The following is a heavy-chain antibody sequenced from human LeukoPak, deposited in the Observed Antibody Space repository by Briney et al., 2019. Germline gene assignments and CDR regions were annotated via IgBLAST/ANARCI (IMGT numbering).Heavy chain of an antibody. V-gene: IGHV3-48*01. J-gene: IGHJ4*02. Sequence: GGSLRLSCTASGFPFIEYSMNWVRQAPGKGLEWISYIGIDSGNTKYADSVRGRFTISADKAKNSLYLQMNSLRVEDTAVYCCARDHTYAFDNWAQGTLVSVSS. CDR1: GFPFIEYS. D-gene: IGHD4-17*01. CDR3: ARDHTYAFDN. CDR2: IGIDSGNT.